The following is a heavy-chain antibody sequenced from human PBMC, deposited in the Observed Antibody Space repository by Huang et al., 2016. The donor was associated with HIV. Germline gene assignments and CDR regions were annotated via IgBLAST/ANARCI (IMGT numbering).Heavy chain of an antibody. V-gene: IGHV1-24*01. Sequence: QVQLVQSRAEVKKPGASVKVSCKVSEYTLTELSIHWVRQPPVQGLEWMGICDPEIVETIYAPDFQGRVTMTEDTSTETAFMELSGLRPEDTAVYYCATGFDVFFDFWGQGTLVTVSS. CDR3: ATGFDVFFDF. CDR1: EYTLTELS. CDR2: CDPEIVET. J-gene: IGHJ4*02. D-gene: IGHD3-9*01.